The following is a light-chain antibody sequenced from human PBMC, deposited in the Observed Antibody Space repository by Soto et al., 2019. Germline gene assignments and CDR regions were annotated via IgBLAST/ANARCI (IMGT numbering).Light chain of an antibody. J-gene: IGKJ4*01. CDR1: QSVSSN. V-gene: IGKV3-15*01. CDR2: GAS. Sequence: EIVMTQSAATLSVSPGERATLSCRASQSVSSNLAWYQQKPGQAPRLLIYGASTRATGIPARFSGSGSGTEFTLTISSLQSEGFAVYYCQQYNNWPGLTFGGGTKVEIK. CDR3: QQYNNWPGLT.